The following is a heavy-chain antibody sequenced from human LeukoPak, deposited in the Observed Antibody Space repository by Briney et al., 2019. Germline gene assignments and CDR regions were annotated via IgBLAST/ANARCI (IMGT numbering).Heavy chain of an antibody. CDR1: GGSISSGDYY. D-gene: IGHD2-15*01. J-gene: IGHJ3*02. V-gene: IGHV4-30-4*01. Sequence: SQTLSLTCTVSGGSISSGDYYWSWIRQPPGKGLEWIGYMYYSGSTYYNPSLKSRVTISIDTSKNQFSLKPSSVTAADTAVYHCARVVASSYAFNIWGQGTMVTVSS. CDR2: MYYSGST. CDR3: ARVVASSYAFNI.